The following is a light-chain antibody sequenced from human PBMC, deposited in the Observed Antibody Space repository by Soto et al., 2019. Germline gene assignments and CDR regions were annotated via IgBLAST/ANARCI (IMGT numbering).Light chain of an antibody. V-gene: IGKV2-28*01. CDR3: MQALQTPRT. CDR1: QSLLQSNGYNY. CDR2: LGS. J-gene: IGKJ1*01. Sequence: DIVMTQSPLSLPVSPGEPDSISCRSSQSLLQSNGYNYLDWYLQKPGQSPKLLIYLGSHRASGVPDRFSGSGSGTYFTLKISRVEAEDVRVYYCMQALQTPRTFGQGTKVEIK.